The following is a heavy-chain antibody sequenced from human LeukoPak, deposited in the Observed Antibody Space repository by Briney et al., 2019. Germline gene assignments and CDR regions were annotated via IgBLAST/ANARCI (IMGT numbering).Heavy chain of an antibody. CDR3: ARDSSGWYRRVYYYYYYMDV. D-gene: IGHD6-19*01. J-gene: IGHJ6*03. CDR1: GYTFTSYY. Sequence: ASVKVSCKASGYTFTSYYMHWVRQAPGQGPEWMGVISPSGGSTTYAQKFQGRVTLTRDMSTSTDYLEMSSLRSEDTAVYYCARDSSGWYRRVYYYYYYMDVWGKGTTVTVSS. V-gene: IGHV1-46*01. CDR2: ISPSGGST.